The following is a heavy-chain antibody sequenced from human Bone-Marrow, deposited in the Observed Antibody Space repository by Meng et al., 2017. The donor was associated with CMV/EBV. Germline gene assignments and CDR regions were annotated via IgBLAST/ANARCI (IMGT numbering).Heavy chain of an antibody. J-gene: IGHJ4*02. CDR1: GVTFSSYS. V-gene: IGHV3-21*01. CDR3: ARSQSGSYSREYYFDY. Sequence: GGSLRLSCAASGVTFSSYSMNWVRQAPGKGLEWVSSISSSSSYIYYADSVKGRFTISRDNAKNSLYLQMNSLRAEDTAVYYCARSQSGSYSREYYFDYWGQGTLVTVSS. CDR2: ISSSSSYI. D-gene: IGHD1-26*01.